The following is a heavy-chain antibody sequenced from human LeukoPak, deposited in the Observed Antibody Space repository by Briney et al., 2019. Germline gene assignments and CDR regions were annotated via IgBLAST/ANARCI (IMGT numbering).Heavy chain of an antibody. Sequence: GGSLRLSCAASGFTLSDYEMNWVRQAPGKGLEWVSSISSSSSYIYYADSVKGRFTISRDNAKNSLYLQMNSLRAEDTAVYYCARDGSRGNLVTAPDYWGQGTLVTVSS. V-gene: IGHV3-21*01. D-gene: IGHD2-21*02. J-gene: IGHJ4*02. CDR3: ARDGSRGNLVTAPDY. CDR1: GFTLSDYE. CDR2: ISSSSSYI.